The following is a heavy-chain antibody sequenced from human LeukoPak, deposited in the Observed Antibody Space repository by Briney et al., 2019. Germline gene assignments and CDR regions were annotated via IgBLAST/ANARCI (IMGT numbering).Heavy chain of an antibody. CDR1: GGSISSYY. CDR3: ARDPETGNWYFDL. J-gene: IGHJ2*01. Sequence: SETLSLTCTVSGGSISSYYWSWIRQPPGQGLEWIGYIYYSGSTNYNPSLKSRVTISVDTSKNQFSLKLSSVTAADTAVYYCARDPETGNWYFDLWGRGTLVTVSS. D-gene: IGHD1-1*01. CDR2: IYYSGST. V-gene: IGHV4-59*01.